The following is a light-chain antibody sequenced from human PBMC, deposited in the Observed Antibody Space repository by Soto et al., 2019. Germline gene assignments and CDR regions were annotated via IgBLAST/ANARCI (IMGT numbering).Light chain of an antibody. V-gene: IGKV3-11*01. Sequence: ESVLTQSPATLSLSPGERATLSCRASQSVSSYLAWYQQKPGQAPRLLIYDASNRATGIPARFSGSGSGTDVTLTISSLEPEDFAVYYCQQRSSWPPYTFGQGTKLEI. CDR3: QQRSSWPPYT. J-gene: IGKJ2*01. CDR1: QSVSSY. CDR2: DAS.